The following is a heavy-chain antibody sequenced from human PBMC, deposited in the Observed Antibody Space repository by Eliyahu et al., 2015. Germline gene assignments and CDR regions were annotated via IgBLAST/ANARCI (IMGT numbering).Heavy chain of an antibody. CDR2: IYYXGTTT. V-gene: IGHV4-59*08. D-gene: IGHD5-12*01. CDR1: GGXISGHS. J-gene: IGHJ4*02. Sequence: QVQLQESGPGLVKPSETLSLTCAVXGGXISGHSWSWIRQTPEKGLEFLGYIYYXGTTTNYNPSVKSRLTMSVDTSKNQFSLRLSSVTAADTAIYYCARHLSGYDYPLDYWGQGTLVTVSS. CDR3: ARHLSGYDYPLDY.